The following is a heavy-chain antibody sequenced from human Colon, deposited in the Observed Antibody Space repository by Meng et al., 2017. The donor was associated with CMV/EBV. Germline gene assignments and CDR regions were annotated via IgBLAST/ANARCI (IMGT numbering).Heavy chain of an antibody. CDR2: IHPSGST. CDR1: GGSFSGYY. CDR3: ARGEDRAKVGNN. Sequence: ESLKISCAVYGGSFSGYYWSWIRQPPGKGLEWIGEIHPSGSTHYNTFLKSRVTMSVDTSKSQISLKMNSVSAADTALYFCARGEDRAKVGNNWGQGTLVTVSS. D-gene: IGHD5-18*01. J-gene: IGHJ4*02. V-gene: IGHV4-34*01.